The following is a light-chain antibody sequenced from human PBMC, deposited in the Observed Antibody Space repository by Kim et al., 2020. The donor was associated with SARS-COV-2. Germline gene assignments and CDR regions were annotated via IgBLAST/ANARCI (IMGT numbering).Light chain of an antibody. CDR3: QQYGSSPLT. Sequence: SSGERSTLSCRASQSVSNSYLACYQQKPGQAPRLLIYGASSRATGIPDRFSGSGSGTDFTFSISRLEPEDFAVYYCQQYGSSPLTFGGGTKVDIK. CDR1: QSVSNSY. J-gene: IGKJ4*01. CDR2: GAS. V-gene: IGKV3-20*01.